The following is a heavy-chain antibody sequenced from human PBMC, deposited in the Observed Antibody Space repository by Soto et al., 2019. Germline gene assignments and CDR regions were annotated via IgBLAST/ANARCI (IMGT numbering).Heavy chain of an antibody. CDR2: IFYSGNT. J-gene: IGHJ4*02. V-gene: IGHV4-30-4*01. Sequence: QVQLQESGPGLVKPSQTLSLICSVSGGSISRDDFYWSWIRQSPGRGLEWIGFIFYSGNTYYNPSLNRRSSISVDTCKNQFSLNLSSVTAADTAMYYCVRVATKISPNGYIMAAGRFDYWGQGALVTVSS. CDR3: VRVATKISPNGYIMAAGRFDY. CDR1: GGSISRDDFY. D-gene: IGHD6-13*01.